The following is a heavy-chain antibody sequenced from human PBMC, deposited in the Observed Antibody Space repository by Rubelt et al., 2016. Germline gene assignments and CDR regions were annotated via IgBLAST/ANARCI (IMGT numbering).Heavy chain of an antibody. V-gene: IGHV4-31*03. J-gene: IGHJ4*02. D-gene: IGHD6-19*01. CDR1: GASISSGGYY. CDR3: ARFRGSGWYLVDY. CDR2: IYYSGST. Sequence: QLQLQESGPRLVKPSETLSLTCTVSGASISSGGYYWSWIRQHPGKGLEWIGYIYYSGSTYYNPSLKSRVTISVDTSKNQFSRKLSSVTAADTAVYYCARFRGSGWYLVDYWGQGTLVTVSS.